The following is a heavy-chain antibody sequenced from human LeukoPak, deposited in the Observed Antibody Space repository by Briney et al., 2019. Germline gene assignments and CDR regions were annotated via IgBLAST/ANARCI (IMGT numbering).Heavy chain of an antibody. Sequence: GGSLRLSCAGSGFTFSSYAMTWVRQAPGKGLKWVSGISASNGNTYHADSVKGRFTISRDNSKGTLYLQMNSLRVEDTAGNYCAKGRSYSWYSAREYWGQGTLVTVSS. CDR3: AKGRSYSWYSAREY. CDR2: ISASNGNT. J-gene: IGHJ4*02. V-gene: IGHV3-23*01. CDR1: GFTFSSYA. D-gene: IGHD3-10*01.